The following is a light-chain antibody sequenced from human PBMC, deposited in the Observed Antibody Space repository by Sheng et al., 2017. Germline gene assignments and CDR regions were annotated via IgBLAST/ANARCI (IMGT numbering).Light chain of an antibody. CDR1: QSIRNSY. J-gene: IGKJ2*01. Sequence: EIVLTQSPGTLSLSPGERATLSCRATQSIRNSYLAWYQQKPGQAPRLLIYGASIKATCIPDRFSGSGSGTDFTLTISGLEPEDSAVYYCQQYGTAPPYTFGQGTKLEIK. CDR3: QQYGTAPPYT. V-gene: IGKV3-20*01. CDR2: GAS.